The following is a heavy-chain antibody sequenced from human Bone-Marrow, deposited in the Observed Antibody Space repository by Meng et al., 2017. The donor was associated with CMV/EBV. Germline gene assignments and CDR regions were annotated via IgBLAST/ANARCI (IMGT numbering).Heavy chain of an antibody. Sequence: GESLKISCAASGFTFSGSVMYWVRQASGKGLEWVGHIGRKANSYATGYAASVKGRFTISRDDSKNTAYLQVHSLKAEDTAVYYCIRQDCSGAFCYSGDYWGQGTLVTVSS. V-gene: IGHV3-73*01. CDR2: IGRKANSYAT. CDR3: IRQDCSGAFCYSGDY. CDR1: GFTFSGSV. D-gene: IGHD2-15*01. J-gene: IGHJ4*02.